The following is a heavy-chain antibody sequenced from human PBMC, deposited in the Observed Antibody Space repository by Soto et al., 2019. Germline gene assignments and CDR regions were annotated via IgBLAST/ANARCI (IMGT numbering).Heavy chain of an antibody. D-gene: IGHD6-19*01. J-gene: IGHJ4*02. CDR2: IYHSGPT. CDR3: ARHIAVPTTRGFDY. CDR1: DGSISTNW. V-gene: IGHV4-4*02. Sequence: QVQLQESGPGLVKPSGTMSVTCAVSDGSISTNWWSWVRQPRGKGLEWIGEIYHSGPTNYNPSLKSRVTILIDKSKNQFSLELASVTAADTAIYYCARHIAVPTTRGFDYWGQGTLVTVSS.